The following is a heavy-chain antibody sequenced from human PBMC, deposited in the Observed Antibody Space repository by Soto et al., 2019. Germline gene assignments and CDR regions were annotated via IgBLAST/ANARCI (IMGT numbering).Heavy chain of an antibody. J-gene: IGHJ4*02. Sequence: GGSLRLSCVASGFTFNKYALAWVRQAPGKGLEWVSAISGSGASTYDADPVKGRITISRDNSNHTLYQQMNSMRAEDTAVYYCAKTPGVITVITSFDHWGQGTPVTVS. CDR3: AKTPGVITVITSFDH. D-gene: IGHD3-16*01. CDR2: ISGSGAST. CDR1: GFTFNKYA. V-gene: IGHV3-23*01.